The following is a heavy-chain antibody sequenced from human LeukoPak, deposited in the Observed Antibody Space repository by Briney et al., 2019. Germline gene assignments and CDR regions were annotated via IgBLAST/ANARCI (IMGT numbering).Heavy chain of an antibody. Sequence: ASVKVSCKASGYTFTSYDINWVRQAPGQGLEWMGWMNPNSGNTGYAQKFQGRVTMTRNTSISTAYMELSSLRSEDTAVYYCARQGIAVAGTFDYWGQGTLVTVSS. CDR1: GYTFTSYD. CDR3: ARQGIAVAGTFDY. J-gene: IGHJ4*02. D-gene: IGHD6-19*01. CDR2: MNPNSGNT. V-gene: IGHV1-8*01.